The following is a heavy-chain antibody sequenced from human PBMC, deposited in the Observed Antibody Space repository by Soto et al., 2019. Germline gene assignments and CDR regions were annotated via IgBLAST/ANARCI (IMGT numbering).Heavy chain of an antibody. V-gene: IGHV1-18*01. D-gene: IGHD3-22*01. CDR1: GYTFTSYG. Sequence: GASVKVSCKASGYTFTSYGISWVRQAPGQGLEWMGWISAYNGNTNYAQKLQGRVTMTTDTSTSTAYMELRSLRSDDTAVYYYARERINYYVSSGYFYRHDAFDIWGQGTMVTGSS. CDR2: ISAYNGNT. J-gene: IGHJ3*02. CDR3: ARERINYYVSSGYFYRHDAFDI.